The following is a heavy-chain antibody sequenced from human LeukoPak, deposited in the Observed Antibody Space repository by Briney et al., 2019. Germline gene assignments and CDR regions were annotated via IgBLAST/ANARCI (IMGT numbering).Heavy chain of an antibody. D-gene: IGHD1-1*01. CDR3: ARDRMEGVFDI. CDR2: ISSSSGYI. CDR1: GFTFSSYS. J-gene: IGHJ3*02. V-gene: IGHV3-21*01. Sequence: GGSLRLSCAASGFTFSSYSMNWVRQAPGKGLEWVSSISSSSGYIYYADSVKGRFTISRDNAKNSLYLQMNSLRAEDTAVYYCARDRMEGVFDIWGQGTMVTVSS.